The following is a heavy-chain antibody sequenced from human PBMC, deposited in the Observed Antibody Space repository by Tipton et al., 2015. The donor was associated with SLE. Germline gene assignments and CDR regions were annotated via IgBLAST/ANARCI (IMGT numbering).Heavy chain of an antibody. V-gene: IGHV4-38-2*02. CDR3: ARERLWFGEHPFGY. J-gene: IGHJ4*02. CDR2: IYHSGST. CDR1: GYSISSGYY. D-gene: IGHD3-10*01. Sequence: TLSLTCAVSGYSISSGYYWGWIRQPPGKGLEWIGSIYHSGSTYYNPSLKSRVTISVDTSKNQFSLKLSSVTAADTAVYYCARERLWFGEHPFGYWGQGTLVTVSS.